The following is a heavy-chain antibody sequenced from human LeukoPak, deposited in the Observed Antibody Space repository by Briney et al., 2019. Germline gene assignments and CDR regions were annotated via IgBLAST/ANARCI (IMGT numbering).Heavy chain of an antibody. CDR1: GFTFSSYA. V-gene: IGHV3-74*01. D-gene: IGHD7-27*01. J-gene: IGHJ3*02. Sequence: GGSLRLSCAASGFTFSSYAMSWVRQAPGKGLEWVSRINSDGSSTSYADSVKGRFTISRDNAKNTLYLQMNSLRAEDTVVYFCAKIRGNWGFSFDIWGRGTMVTVSS. CDR3: AKIRGNWGFSFDI. CDR2: INSDGSST.